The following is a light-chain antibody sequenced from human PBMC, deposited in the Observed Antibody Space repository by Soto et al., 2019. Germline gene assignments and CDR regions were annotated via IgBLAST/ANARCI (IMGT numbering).Light chain of an antibody. Sequence: SYELTQPRSVSVAPGQTARISCGGHNIGSKTVHWYQQMPGQAPVLVVYDDAHRPSGIPERFSGSNSGNTATLTISRVEAGDEAVYYCQVWDSASDQLYVFGTGTKVTVL. V-gene: IGLV3-21*02. CDR1: NIGSKT. CDR3: QVWDSASDQLYV. J-gene: IGLJ1*01. CDR2: DDA.